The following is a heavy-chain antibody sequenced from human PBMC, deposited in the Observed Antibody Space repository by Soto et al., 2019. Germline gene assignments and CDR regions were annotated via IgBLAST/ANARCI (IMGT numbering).Heavy chain of an antibody. CDR3: AKEMSARAMVGYWYFDL. D-gene: IGHD5-18*01. J-gene: IGHJ2*01. CDR2: ISGSGGTT. V-gene: IGHV3-23*01. CDR1: GFTSSSYA. Sequence: EVQLLESGGGLTQPGGSLRLSCAASGFTSSSYALSWVRQAPGKGLEWVSAISGSGGTTYYADSVKGRFTISRDNSKTTLYLQMNSLRAEDTAVYYCAKEMSARAMVGYWYFDLWGRGTLVTVSS.